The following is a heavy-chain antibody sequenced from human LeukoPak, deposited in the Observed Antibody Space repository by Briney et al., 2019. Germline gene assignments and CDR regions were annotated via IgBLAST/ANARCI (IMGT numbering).Heavy chain of an antibody. CDR2: ISYDGSNR. J-gene: IGHJ4*02. CDR1: GFTFSSYA. V-gene: IGHV3-30*04. Sequence: GGSLRLSCAASGFTFSSYAIHWVRQAPGKGLEWVAFISYDGSNRYYADSVEGRFTISRDNSKNTLYLQMNSLRAEDTAVYYCARDSLSTYYYDSSGPTSDYWGQGTLVTVSS. D-gene: IGHD3-22*01. CDR3: ARDSLSTYYYDSSGPTSDY.